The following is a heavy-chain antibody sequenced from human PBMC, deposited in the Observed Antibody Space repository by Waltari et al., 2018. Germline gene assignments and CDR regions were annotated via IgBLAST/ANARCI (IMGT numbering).Heavy chain of an antibody. V-gene: IGHV3-23*01. Sequence: EVQLLESGCDLVRPGGSLRLSCAVSVPPFSNSAINWVRLAPGTGLGWVSGISVSDATYYADSVKGRFTISRDTSKNTVFLQMNGLRAEDTAVYYCATPFYNWDDPLHSWGQGTLVTVSS. D-gene: IGHD1-20*01. CDR3: ATPFYNWDDPLHS. CDR2: ISVSDAT. J-gene: IGHJ4*02. CDR1: VPPFSNSA.